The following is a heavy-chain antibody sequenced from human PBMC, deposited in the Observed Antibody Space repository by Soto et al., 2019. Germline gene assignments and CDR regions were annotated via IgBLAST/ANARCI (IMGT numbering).Heavy chain of an antibody. Sequence: EVLLVQSGGRLVQPGGSLRLSCTASGFTLSTYSMNWVRQAPGKGLEWISYTSSTGDIIYYADSVRGRFTIARDYANNSLHLQMDTLRDEDTAVYYCATWVIAVGGAGYWGQGSLVTVTS. CDR3: ATWVIAVGGAGY. D-gene: IGHD6-13*01. J-gene: IGHJ4*02. CDR1: GFTLSTYS. CDR2: TSSTGDII. V-gene: IGHV3-48*02.